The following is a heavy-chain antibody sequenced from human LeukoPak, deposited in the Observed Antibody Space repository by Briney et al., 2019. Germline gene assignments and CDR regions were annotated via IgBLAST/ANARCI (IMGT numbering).Heavy chain of an antibody. CDR2: IYRSGST. D-gene: IGHD6-19*01. Sequence: SETLSLTCSVSGYSISSGYYWGWIRQPPGKGLEWIGNIYRSGSTYYNPSLKSRVTISVDTSKNKFSLNLSSVTAADTAVYHCANTLTVAGMPFDAFHFWGQGTMVTVSS. CDR1: GYSISSGYY. J-gene: IGHJ3*01. CDR3: ANTLTVAGMPFDAFHF. V-gene: IGHV4-38-2*01.